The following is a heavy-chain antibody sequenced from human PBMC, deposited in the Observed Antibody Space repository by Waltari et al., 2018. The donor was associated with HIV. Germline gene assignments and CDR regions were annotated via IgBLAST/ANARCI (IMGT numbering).Heavy chain of an antibody. CDR2: INVHTGNF. Sequence: QAHLVQSGAEVKKPGASVKLPCRPAAAHFTTFGISGLRQAPGKGLEWLGWINVHTGNFNYQQKFRGRVTMTTDTSTNTAYMELTSLKSDDTAVYYCARGSRIWELDPWGQGTLVTVSS. J-gene: IGHJ5*02. D-gene: IGHD1-26*01. CDR1: AAHFTTFG. V-gene: IGHV1-18*01. CDR3: ARGSRIWELDP.